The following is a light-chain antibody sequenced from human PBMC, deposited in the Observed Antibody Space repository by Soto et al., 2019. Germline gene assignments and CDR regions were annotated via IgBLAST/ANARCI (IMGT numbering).Light chain of an antibody. V-gene: IGKV3-20*01. CDR1: QSVTSSH. J-gene: IGKJ2*01. Sequence: EIVLTQTPGTLSLSPGERATLSCRASQSVTSSHLAWYQQKPGQAPRLLIYGASTRATGIPHRFSGSGSDTDFSLTIRRIVPEDFAMYYCLQYFSPGRYTFGPGTKVQIK. CDR3: LQYFSPGRYT. CDR2: GAS.